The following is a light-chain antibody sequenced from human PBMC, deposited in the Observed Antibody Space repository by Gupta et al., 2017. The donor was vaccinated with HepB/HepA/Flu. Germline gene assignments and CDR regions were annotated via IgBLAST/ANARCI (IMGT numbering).Light chain of an antibody. J-gene: IGLJ2*01. Sequence: SYVVTQPPSVSVAPGKTARITCGGNNIGTKGVHWYQQKPGQAPVMVIYNYRDRPSGIPERFSGSNSGSTATLTISRVEAGDEAEYYCQVWDSSNDSAVFGGGTKLTVL. CDR1: NIGTKG. CDR3: QVWDSSNDSAV. V-gene: IGLV3-21*04. CDR2: NYR.